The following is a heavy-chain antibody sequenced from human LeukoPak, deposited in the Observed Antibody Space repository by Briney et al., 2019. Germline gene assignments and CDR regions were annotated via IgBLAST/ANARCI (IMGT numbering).Heavy chain of an antibody. V-gene: IGHV1-2*02. CDR3: ARFLEGRRLRSGFDY. CDR1: GYTFTGYY. Sequence: ASVKVSCKASGYTFTGYYMHWVRQAPGQGLEWMGWINPNSGGTNYAQKFQGRVTMTRDTSISTAYMELSRLRSDDAALYYCARFLEGRRLRSGFDYWGQGTLVTVSS. CDR2: INPNSGGT. J-gene: IGHJ4*02. D-gene: IGHD3-3*01.